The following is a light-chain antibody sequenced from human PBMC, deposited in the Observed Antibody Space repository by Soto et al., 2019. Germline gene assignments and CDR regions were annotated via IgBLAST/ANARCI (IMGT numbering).Light chain of an antibody. Sequence: QSALTQPPSASGSPGQSVTISCTGTSSDVGAYNYVSWYQQHPGKVPKLMIYEVSKRPSGVPDRFSGSKSGNTASLTVSGLQAEDEADYYCISYTSTNTPYVFGTGTKVTVL. CDR3: ISYTSTNTPYV. CDR1: SSDVGAYNY. J-gene: IGLJ1*01. V-gene: IGLV2-8*01. CDR2: EVS.